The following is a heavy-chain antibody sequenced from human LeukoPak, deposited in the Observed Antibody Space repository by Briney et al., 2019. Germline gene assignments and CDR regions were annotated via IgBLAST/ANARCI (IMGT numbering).Heavy chain of an antibody. CDR2: IYYSGST. D-gene: IGHD3-16*01. CDR1: GGSIGSYY. V-gene: IGHV4-59*01. J-gene: IGHJ4*02. CDR3: AREGFGLDY. Sequence: SETLSLTCTVSGGSIGSYYWSWIRQPPGKGLEWIGYIYYSGSTNYNPSLKSRVTISVDTSKNQFSLKLSSVTAADTAVYYCAREGFGLDYWGQGTLVTVSS.